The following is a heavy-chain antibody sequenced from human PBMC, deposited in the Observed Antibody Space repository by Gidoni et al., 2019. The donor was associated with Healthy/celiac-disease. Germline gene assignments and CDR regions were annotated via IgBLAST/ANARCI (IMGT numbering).Heavy chain of an antibody. D-gene: IGHD6-6*01. CDR3: AHSSESSSAREYFQH. CDR2: IYWDDDK. CDR1: GFSLSTSGVG. V-gene: IGHV2-5*02. Sequence: QTTLKESGPTLVQPTQTLTLTCTLSGFSLSTSGVGVGWIRQPPGKALEWLALIYWDDDKRYTPSLKSRLTITKDTSKNQVVLTMTNMDPVDTATYYCAHSSESSSAREYFQHWGQGTLVTVSS. J-gene: IGHJ1*01.